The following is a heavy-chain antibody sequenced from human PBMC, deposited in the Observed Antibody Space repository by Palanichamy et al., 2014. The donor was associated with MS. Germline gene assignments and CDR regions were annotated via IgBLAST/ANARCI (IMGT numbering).Heavy chain of an antibody. J-gene: IGHJ4*02. Sequence: QVQLMQSGAEVRKPGASVRLSCKASGYIFISYYMHWVRQAPGQGLEWMGIINPSGGSTGYAQKFQGRVTMTADTSTSTVYMELSSLRSEDMAVYYCARDRLQDSSGYYFDYWGQGSLVTVSS. CDR1: GYIFISYY. CDR2: INPSGGST. CDR3: ARDRLQDSSGYYFDY. V-gene: IGHV1-46*03. D-gene: IGHD3-22*01.